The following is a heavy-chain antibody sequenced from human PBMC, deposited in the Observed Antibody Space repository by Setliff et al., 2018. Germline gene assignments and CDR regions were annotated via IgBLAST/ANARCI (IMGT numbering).Heavy chain of an antibody. D-gene: IGHD2-8*01. CDR3: LRLVRYCTKIACQATSGDEV. J-gene: IGHJ4*02. V-gene: IGHV1-18*04. CDR2: ISAYNGKT. Sequence: GASVKVSCKASGYTLSNSILSWVRQAPGQGLEWVGWISAYNGKTYSAQKFQDRVTLTTDTSTNMGYLELRDLRSDDTAVYYCLRLVRYCTKIACQATSGDEVWGLGTLVTVSS. CDR1: GYTLSNSI.